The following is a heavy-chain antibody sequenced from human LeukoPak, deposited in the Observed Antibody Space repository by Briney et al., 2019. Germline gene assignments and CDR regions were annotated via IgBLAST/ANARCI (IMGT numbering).Heavy chain of an antibody. CDR1: GFTFSTYA. V-gene: IGHV3-23*01. CDR3: AKDRSYGMDV. J-gene: IGHJ6*02. Sequence: GGSLRLSCAASGFTFSTYALSWVRQALGKGLEWVSALSASGGSTYYADSVKGRFTISRDNSKNTLYLQMNSLRADDTAVYYCAKDRSYGMDVWGQGTTVTVSS. CDR2: LSASGGST.